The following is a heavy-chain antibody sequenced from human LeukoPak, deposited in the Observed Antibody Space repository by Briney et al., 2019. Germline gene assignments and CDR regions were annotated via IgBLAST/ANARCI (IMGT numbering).Heavy chain of an antibody. D-gene: IGHD6-6*01. CDR3: ARGLVRSIAARHSLGY. Sequence: GASVKVSCKASGGTFSSYAISWVRQAPGQGLEWMGWINTNTGNPTYAQGFTGRFVFSLDTSVSTAYLQICSLKAEDTAVYYCARGLVRSIAARHSLGYWGQGTLVTVSS. CDR2: INTNTGNP. V-gene: IGHV7-4-1*01. J-gene: IGHJ4*02. CDR1: GGTFSSYA.